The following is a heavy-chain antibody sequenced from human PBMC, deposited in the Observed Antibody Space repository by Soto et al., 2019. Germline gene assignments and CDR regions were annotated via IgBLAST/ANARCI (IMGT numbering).Heavy chain of an antibody. CDR3: ARDMVAPQYCSSTSCSPGGMDV. D-gene: IGHD2-2*01. Sequence: ASVKVSCKASGYTFTSYAMHWVRQAPGQRLEWMGWINAGNGNTKYSQKFQGRVTITRDTSASTAYMELSSLRSEDTAVYYCARDMVAPQYCSSTSCSPGGMDVWGQGTTVTVSS. V-gene: IGHV1-3*01. J-gene: IGHJ6*02. CDR1: GYTFTSYA. CDR2: INAGNGNT.